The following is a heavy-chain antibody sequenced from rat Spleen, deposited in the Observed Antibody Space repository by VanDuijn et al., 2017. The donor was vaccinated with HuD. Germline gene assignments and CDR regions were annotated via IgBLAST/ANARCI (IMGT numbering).Heavy chain of an antibody. V-gene: IGHV2-30*01. CDR2: IWTGGNT. CDR3: ARDGSAGDFDY. J-gene: IGHJ2*01. CDR1: GFSLTSYN. Sequence: TLSLTCTVSGFSLTSYNVHWVRQSTGKGLEWMGVIWTGGNTDYNSAFKSRLSFSRDTSKSQVFLKMDSLQTEDMATYYCARDGSAGDFDYWGQGVMVTVSS. D-gene: IGHD1-2*01.